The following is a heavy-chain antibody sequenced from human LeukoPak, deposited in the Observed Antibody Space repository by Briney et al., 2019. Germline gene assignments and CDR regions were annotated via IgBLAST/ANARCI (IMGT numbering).Heavy chain of an antibody. CDR1: GFTFSPYG. CDR2: IVSETVGGRT. Sequence: PGRSLRLSCAASGFTFSPYGMHWVRQAPGKGLEWVARIVSETVGGRTDYAASVEGRFTISRDDSKSTLFLQMSSLKIEDTAVYYCATSITTPGAFDIWGQGVLVTVSS. D-gene: IGHD1-1*01. V-gene: IGHV3-15*04. J-gene: IGHJ4*02. CDR3: ATSITTPGAFDI.